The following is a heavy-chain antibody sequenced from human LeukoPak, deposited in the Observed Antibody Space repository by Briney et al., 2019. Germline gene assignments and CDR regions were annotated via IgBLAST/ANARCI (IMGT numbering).Heavy chain of an antibody. CDR3: ARVYYYDSSGPEYFQH. J-gene: IGHJ1*01. V-gene: IGHV1-18*01. CDR2: ISAYNGNT. CDR1: GYTFTSYG. Sequence: ASVKVSCKASGYTFTSYGISWVRQAPGQGLEWMGWISAYNGNTNYAQKFQGRVTMTRDTSISTAYMELSRLRSDDTAVYYCARVYYYDSSGPEYFQHWGQGTLVTVSS. D-gene: IGHD3-22*01.